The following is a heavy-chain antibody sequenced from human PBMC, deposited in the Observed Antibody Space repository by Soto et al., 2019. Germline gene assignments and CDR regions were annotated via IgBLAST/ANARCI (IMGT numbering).Heavy chain of an antibody. CDR1: GGSISSRGYY. J-gene: IGHJ3*01. CDR2: IYYSGST. Sequence: SETLSLTCTVSGGSISSRGYYWSWIRQHPGKGLEWIGHIYYSGSTYYNPSLQSRVAISVDTSKMQFSLTLTSVTAADRAVYYCARTVWALHAFDVWGQGTVVTVSS. CDR3: ARTVWALHAFDV. V-gene: IGHV4-31*03. D-gene: IGHD1-26*01.